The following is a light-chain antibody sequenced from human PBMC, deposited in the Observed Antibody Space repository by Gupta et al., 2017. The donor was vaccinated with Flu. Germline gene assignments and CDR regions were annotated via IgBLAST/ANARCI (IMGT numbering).Light chain of an antibody. Sequence: DIVMTQSPATLSVSPGERATLSCRASQSVSSNLAWYQQKPGQAPRLLIYGASTRDTGIPARFSGNGYGTEFTRTISSRQSEDFAVYHCQQHNNSPPWTFGQGTKVETK. CDR1: QSVSSN. V-gene: IGKV3-15*01. J-gene: IGKJ1*01. CDR2: GAS. CDR3: QQHNNSPPWT.